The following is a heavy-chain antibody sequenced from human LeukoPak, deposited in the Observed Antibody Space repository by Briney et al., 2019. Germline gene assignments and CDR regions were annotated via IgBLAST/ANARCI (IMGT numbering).Heavy chain of an antibody. D-gene: IGHD1-26*01. Sequence: TSETLSLTCTVSGGSISSHYWSWIRQPPGKGLEWIGYIYYSGSTNYNPSLKSRVTISVDTSKNQFSLKLSSVTAADTAVYYCARGERPHIAFDPWGQGTLVTVSS. V-gene: IGHV4-59*11. CDR2: IYYSGST. CDR1: GGSISSHY. J-gene: IGHJ5*02. CDR3: ARGERPHIAFDP.